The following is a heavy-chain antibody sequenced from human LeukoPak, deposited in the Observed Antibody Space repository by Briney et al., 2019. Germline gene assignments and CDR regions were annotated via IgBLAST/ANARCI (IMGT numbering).Heavy chain of an antibody. D-gene: IGHD2-15*01. CDR3: ARGGKGLGDCSGGSCYADYYYYYMDV. CDR2: IIPIFGTA. CDR1: GGTFSSYA. J-gene: IGHJ6*03. Sequence: SVTVSCKASGGTFSSYAISWVRQAPGQGLEWMGGIIPIFGTANYAQKFQGRVTITTDESTSTAYMELSSLRSEDTAVYYCARGGKGLGDCSGGSCYADYYYYYMDVWGKGTTVTVSS. V-gene: IGHV1-69*05.